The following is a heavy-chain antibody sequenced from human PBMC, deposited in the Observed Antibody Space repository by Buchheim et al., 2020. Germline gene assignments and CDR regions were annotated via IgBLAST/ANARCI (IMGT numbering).Heavy chain of an antibody. CDR2: IYYSGST. V-gene: IGHV4-31*03. Sequence: QVQLQESGPGLVKPSQTLSLTCTVSGGSISSGGYYWSWIRQHPGKGLEWIGYIYYSGSTYYNPSLKSRVTITVDTSKNQFSLKLSSVTAADTAVYYCARQDSVVRGVIITGGGFDYWGQGTL. CDR3: ARQDSVVRGVIITGGGFDY. D-gene: IGHD3-10*01. J-gene: IGHJ4*02. CDR1: GGSISSGGYY.